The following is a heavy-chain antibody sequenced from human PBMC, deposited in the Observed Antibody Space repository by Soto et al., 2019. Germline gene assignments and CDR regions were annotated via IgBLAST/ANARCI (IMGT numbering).Heavy chain of an antibody. J-gene: IGHJ6*02. Sequence: EVQLVESGGGLVQPGGSLRLSCAASGFTFSTYWMHWVRQAPGRGLVWVSRIKSEGSSPSYADSVEGRFTISRDNTKNTLYLQMNNLRAEDTAVYYCARDRAYGTDVWGQGTTVTVSS. CDR1: GFTFSTYW. V-gene: IGHV3-74*01. CDR2: IKSEGSSP. CDR3: ARDRAYGTDV.